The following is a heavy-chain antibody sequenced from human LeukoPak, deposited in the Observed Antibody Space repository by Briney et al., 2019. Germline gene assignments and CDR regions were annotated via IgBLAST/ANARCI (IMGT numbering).Heavy chain of an antibody. D-gene: IGHD3-10*01. Sequence: GGSLRLFCAASGFTLSHYNMNWVRESRGKGLEWVSYLSRSSNTIYYADSVKGRFTISIDNAKSSRYLQMNSLRDEHTAVYYWARDYGHHGEDFDYWGQGTLVTVSS. CDR2: LSRSSNTI. V-gene: IGHV3-48*02. CDR3: ARDYGHHGEDFDY. CDR1: GFTLSHYN. J-gene: IGHJ4*02.